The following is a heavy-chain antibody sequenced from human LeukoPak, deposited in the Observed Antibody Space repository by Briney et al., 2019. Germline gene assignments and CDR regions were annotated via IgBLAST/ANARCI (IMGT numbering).Heavy chain of an antibody. CDR2: IRKKGYGETT. J-gene: IGHJ4*02. CDR1: GFTFGDDA. V-gene: IGHV3-49*03. CDR3: SRGLHDYGDSDYYFDQ. D-gene: IGHD4-17*01. Sequence: GGSLRLSCTASGFTFGDDAWSWFRQAPGKGLEWICFIRKKGYGETTDYAASVRGRFTISRDDAKSIAYLQMNSLKTEDTALYYCSRGLHDYGDSDYYFDQWGRGTQVTVSS.